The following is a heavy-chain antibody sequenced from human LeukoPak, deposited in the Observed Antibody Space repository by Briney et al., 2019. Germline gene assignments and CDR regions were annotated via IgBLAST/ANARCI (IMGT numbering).Heavy chain of an antibody. V-gene: IGHV1-69*06. Sequence: ASVKVSCKASGGTFSSYAISWVRQAPGQGLEWMGGIIPTFGTANYAQKFQGRVTITADKSTSTAYMELSSLRSEDTAVYYCARDVLVVVPAAIGWFDSWGQGTLVTVSS. CDR3: ARDVLVVVPAAIGWFDS. CDR2: IIPTFGTA. CDR1: GGTFSSYA. J-gene: IGHJ5*01. D-gene: IGHD2-2*01.